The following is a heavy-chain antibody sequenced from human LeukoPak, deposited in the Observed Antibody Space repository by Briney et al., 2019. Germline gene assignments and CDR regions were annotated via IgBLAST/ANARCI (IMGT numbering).Heavy chain of an antibody. CDR1: GGSISSYY. D-gene: IGHD3-22*01. CDR3: ARGSTRTYYYDSSGYYYGY. J-gene: IGHJ4*02. V-gene: IGHV4-59*12. Sequence: PSETLSLTCTVSGGSISSYYRSWIRQSPGKGLEWIGHIYYSGNTNYNPSLKSRITISMDTSNNQFSLKLSSVTAADTAVYCCARGSTRTYYYDSSGYYYGYWGQGTLVTVSS. CDR2: IYYSGNT.